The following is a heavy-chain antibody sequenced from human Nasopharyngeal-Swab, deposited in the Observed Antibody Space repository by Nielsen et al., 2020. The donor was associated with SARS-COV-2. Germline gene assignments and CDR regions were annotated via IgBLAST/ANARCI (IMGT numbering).Heavy chain of an antibody. Sequence: WLRQAPGQGLEWMGWINANTGHPTYARGFTGQFVFSLDRSARSTYLEISSLQPDDTAVYYCATLRVATSSDFDYWGQGTLVTVSS. CDR2: INANTGHP. J-gene: IGHJ4*02. V-gene: IGHV7-4-1*02. D-gene: IGHD6-6*01. CDR3: ATLRVATSSDFDY.